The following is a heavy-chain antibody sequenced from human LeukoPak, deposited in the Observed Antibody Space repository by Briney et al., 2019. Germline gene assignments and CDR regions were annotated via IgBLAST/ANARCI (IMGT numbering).Heavy chain of an antibody. Sequence: GALRLSCAASGFTFSSYAMSWVRQAPGKGLEWVSAISGSGGSTYYADSVKGRVTISRDNSKNTLYLQMNSLRAEDTAVYYCVDIVVVPAAATSDYWGQGTPVTVSS. J-gene: IGHJ4*02. D-gene: IGHD2-2*01. CDR3: VDIVVVPAAATSDY. CDR1: GFTFSSYA. CDR2: ISGSGGST. V-gene: IGHV3-23*01.